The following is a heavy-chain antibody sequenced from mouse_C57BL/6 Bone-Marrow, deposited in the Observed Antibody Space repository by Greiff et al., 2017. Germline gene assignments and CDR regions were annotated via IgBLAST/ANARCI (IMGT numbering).Heavy chain of an antibody. J-gene: IGHJ3*01. Sequence: EVKLMESGGGLVKPGGSLKLSCAASGFTFSDYGMHWVRQAPEKGLEWVAYISSGSSTIYYADTVKGRFTISRDNAKNTLFLQMTSLRSEDTAMYYCARLLGAYWGQGTLVTVSA. D-gene: IGHD1-1*01. CDR1: GFTFSDYG. CDR3: ARLLGAY. CDR2: ISSGSSTI. V-gene: IGHV5-17*01.